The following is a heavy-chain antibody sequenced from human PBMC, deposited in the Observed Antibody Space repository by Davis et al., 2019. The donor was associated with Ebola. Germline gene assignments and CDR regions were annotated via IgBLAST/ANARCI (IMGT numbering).Heavy chain of an antibody. CDR2: IYYSGST. CDR1: GGSISSGDYY. Sequence: LRLSCTVSGGSISSGDYYWSWIRQPPGKGLEWIGYIYYSGSTYYNPSLKSRVTISVDTSKNQFSLKLSSVTAADTAVYYCARPDASGALYFDYWGQGTLVTVSS. D-gene: IGHD2-2*01. J-gene: IGHJ4*02. V-gene: IGHV4-30-4*01. CDR3: ARPDASGALYFDY.